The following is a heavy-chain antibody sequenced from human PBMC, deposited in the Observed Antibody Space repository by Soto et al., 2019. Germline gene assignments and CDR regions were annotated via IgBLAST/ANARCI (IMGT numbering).Heavy chain of an antibody. V-gene: IGHV1-69*01. CDR2: IIPIFGTA. CDR1: GGTFSSYA. Sequence: QVQLVQSGAEVKKPGSSVKVSCKASGGTFSSYAISCVRQAPGQGLEWMGGIIPIFGTANYAQKFQGRVTITADESTSTAYMELSSLRSEDTAVYYCARGVTPCSGGICYLGRFDAFDIWGQGTMVTVSS. D-gene: IGHD2-15*01. CDR3: ARGVTPCSGGICYLGRFDAFDI. J-gene: IGHJ3*02.